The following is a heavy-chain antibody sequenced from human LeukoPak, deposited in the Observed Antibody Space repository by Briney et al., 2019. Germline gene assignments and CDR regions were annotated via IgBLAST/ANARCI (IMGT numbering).Heavy chain of an antibody. Sequence: TSETLSLTCAVYGGSFSGYYWSWLRQPPGKGLEWIGEITRYGNTNYNPSLKSRVTMSLDTSNNQFSLRLSSVTAADTAVYYCARLEQLIQDRWYFDLWGRGTLVTVSS. CDR1: GGSFSGYY. D-gene: IGHD1/OR15-1a*01. V-gene: IGHV4-34*01. J-gene: IGHJ2*01. CDR2: ITRYGNT. CDR3: ARLEQLIQDRWYFDL.